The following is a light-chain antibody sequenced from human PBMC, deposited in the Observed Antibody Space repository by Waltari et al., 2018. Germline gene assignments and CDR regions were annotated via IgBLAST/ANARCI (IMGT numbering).Light chain of an antibody. J-gene: IGLJ3*02. CDR2: EVT. V-gene: IGLV2-14*01. CDR3: CSYTTTTAVV. Sequence: QSALTQPASVSGSPGQSITISCTGTSSDVGGYNFVSWYQQHPGNAPKLMIYEVTNRPPGVSHRCYGSKSGKPASLTISGLLAEDEDDYYCCSYTTTTAVVFGGGTKLTVL. CDR1: SSDVGGYNF.